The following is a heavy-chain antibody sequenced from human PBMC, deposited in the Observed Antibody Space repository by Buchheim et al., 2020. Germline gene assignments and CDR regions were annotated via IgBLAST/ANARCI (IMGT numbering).Heavy chain of an antibody. J-gene: IGHJ4*02. D-gene: IGHD2-21*02. Sequence: VQLLESGGGVVQPGRSLRLSCAASGFTFSSYGMHWVRQAPGKGLEWVAVISYDGSNKYYADSVKGRFTISRDNSKNTLYLQMNSLRAEDTAVYYCAKDLCRGGGDCETIDYWGQGTL. CDR2: ISYDGSNK. CDR1: GFTFSSYG. V-gene: IGHV3-30*18. CDR3: AKDLCRGGGDCETIDY.